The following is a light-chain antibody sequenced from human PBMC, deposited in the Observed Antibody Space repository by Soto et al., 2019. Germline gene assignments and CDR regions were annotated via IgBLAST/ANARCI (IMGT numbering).Light chain of an antibody. J-gene: IGKJ1*01. CDR1: QSISNH. CDR3: QQSYSSPPT. V-gene: IGKV1-39*01. Sequence: DIQMTQSPSSLSASVEDRVIITCRASQSISNHLNWYQQKPGKAPKLLIFAASSLQSGVPSRFSCSRSGPDFTLTLSSLQPEDFATYYCQQSYSSPPTFGQGTKVEIK. CDR2: AAS.